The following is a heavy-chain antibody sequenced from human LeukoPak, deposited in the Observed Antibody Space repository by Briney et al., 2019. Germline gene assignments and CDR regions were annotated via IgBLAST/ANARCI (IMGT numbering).Heavy chain of an antibody. J-gene: IGHJ3*02. CDR2: ISSSSSYI. D-gene: IGHD2-8*01. CDR3: ARALYPQLSAFDI. V-gene: IGHV3-21*01. CDR1: GFSFSSYS. Sequence: PGGSLRLSCAASGFSFSSYSMNWVRQAPGKGLEWVSSISSSSSYIYYADSVKGRFTISRDNAKNSLYLQMNSLRAEDTAVYYCARALYPQLSAFDIWGQGTMVTVSS.